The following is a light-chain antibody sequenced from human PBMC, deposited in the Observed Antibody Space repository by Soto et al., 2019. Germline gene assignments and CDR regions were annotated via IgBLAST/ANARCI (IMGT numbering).Light chain of an antibody. CDR1: QSIRSY. V-gene: IGKV3-11*01. J-gene: IGKJ4*01. CDR3: QQRSSWPLT. Sequence: EIVLTQSPATLSLSPGDSATLSCRASQSIRSYLAWYQQKRGQAPRLLIYDASNRATGIPARFSGSGSGTDFSLTISSLEPEDFAVYYCQQRSSWPLTFGGGNKVEIK. CDR2: DAS.